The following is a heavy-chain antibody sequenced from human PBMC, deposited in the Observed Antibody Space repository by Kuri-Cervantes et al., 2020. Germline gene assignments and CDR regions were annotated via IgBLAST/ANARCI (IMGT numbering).Heavy chain of an antibody. CDR2: INPNSGGT. CDR1: GYTFTGYY. Sequence: ASVKVSCKASGYTFTGYYMHWVRQAPGQGLEWMGWINPNSGGTNYAQKLQGRVTMTTDTSTSTAYMELRSLRSDDTAVYYCARVGGHYDYVWGSYRLTYFDYWGQGTLVTVSS. J-gene: IGHJ4*02. D-gene: IGHD3-16*02. CDR3: ARVGGHYDYVWGSYRLTYFDY. V-gene: IGHV1-2*02.